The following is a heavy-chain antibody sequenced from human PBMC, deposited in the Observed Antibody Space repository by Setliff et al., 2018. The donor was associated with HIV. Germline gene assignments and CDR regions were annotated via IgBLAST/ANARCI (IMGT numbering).Heavy chain of an antibody. J-gene: IGHJ4*02. D-gene: IGHD1-26*01. V-gene: IGHV3-15*06. CDR3: WYSERRQWLDY. CDR2: INQDGSDA. CDR1: GVIFNNLW. Sequence: GGSLRLSCAASGVIFNNLWMHWVRQVPGKGLVVISDINQDGSDANYAAPVKGRFTISRDDSENTLYLQMNSLKSEDTAVYYCWYSERRQWLDYWGQGTLVTVSS.